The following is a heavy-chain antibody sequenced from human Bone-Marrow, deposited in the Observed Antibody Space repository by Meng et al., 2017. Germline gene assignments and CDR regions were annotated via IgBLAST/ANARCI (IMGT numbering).Heavy chain of an antibody. D-gene: IGHD6-19*01. V-gene: IGHV3-20*04. J-gene: IGHJ3*02. Sequence: GESLKISCAASGFTFDDYGMSWVRQAPGKWLEWVSGINWNGGSTGYADSVKGRFTISRDNAKNSLYLQMNSLRAEDTALYYCARDTIAVAGTSKRSDAFDIWGQGTMVTVSS. CDR1: GFTFDDYG. CDR2: INWNGGST. CDR3: ARDTIAVAGTSKRSDAFDI.